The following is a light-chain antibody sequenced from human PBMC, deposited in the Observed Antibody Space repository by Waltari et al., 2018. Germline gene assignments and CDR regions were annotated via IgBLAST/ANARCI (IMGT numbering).Light chain of an antibody. CDR2: AAS. V-gene: IGKV1-39*01. Sequence: DIQMTQSPSSLSASVGDRVTITCRASQSIRSNLNWYKQKLRKAPKLLIYAASSFQSGVPSRFSGSGSGTDFTLTISSLQPEDFATYYCQQSYSTPWTFGEGTKVEIK. CDR1: QSIRSN. J-gene: IGKJ1*01. CDR3: QQSYSTPWT.